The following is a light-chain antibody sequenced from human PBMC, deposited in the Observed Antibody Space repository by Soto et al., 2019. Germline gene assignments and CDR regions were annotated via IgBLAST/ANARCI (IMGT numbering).Light chain of an antibody. J-gene: IGLJ2*01. CDR2: EVS. CDR3: SSFPGSNNFE. V-gene: IGLV2-8*01. Sequence: QSALTQPPSASGSPGQSVTISCTGTSSDIGTHDYVSWYQQHPGKAPKLMIFEVSKRPSGVPDRFSGSKSGNTASLTVSGLQADDEAYYYCSSFPGSNNFEFGGGTKLTVL. CDR1: SSDIGTHDY.